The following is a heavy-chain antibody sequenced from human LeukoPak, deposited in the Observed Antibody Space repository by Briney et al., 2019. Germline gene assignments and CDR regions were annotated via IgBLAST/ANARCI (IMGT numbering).Heavy chain of an antibody. V-gene: IGHV1-69*04. Sequence: SVKVSCKASGYTFTSYAISWVRQAPGQGLEWMGRIIPILGIANYAQKFQGRVTITADKSTSTAYMELSSLRSEDTAVYYCARDWGKGEYYFDYWGQGTLVTVSS. CDR2: IIPILGIA. CDR3: ARDWGKGEYYFDY. CDR1: GYTFTSYA. D-gene: IGHD3-16*01. J-gene: IGHJ4*02.